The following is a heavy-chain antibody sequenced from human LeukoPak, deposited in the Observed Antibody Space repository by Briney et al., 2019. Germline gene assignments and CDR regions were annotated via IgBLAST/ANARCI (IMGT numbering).Heavy chain of an antibody. Sequence: GGSLRLSCAASGFTFSSYGMSWVRQAPGKGLEWVSAISGSGGSTYYADSVKGRFTISRDNSKNTLYLQMNSLRAEDTAVYYCAKVYSGSYYLSYDYWGQGTLVTVSS. J-gene: IGHJ4*02. V-gene: IGHV3-23*01. D-gene: IGHD1-26*01. CDR2: ISGSGGST. CDR3: AKVYSGSYYLSYDY. CDR1: GFTFSSYG.